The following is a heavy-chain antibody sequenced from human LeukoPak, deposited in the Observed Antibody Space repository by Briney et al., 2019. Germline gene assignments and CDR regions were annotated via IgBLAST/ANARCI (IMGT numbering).Heavy chain of an antibody. V-gene: IGHV3-30-3*01. J-gene: IGHJ1*01. D-gene: IGHD2-15*01. CDR1: GFTFSSYW. CDR3: ARDGSYCSGGSCYFGEYFQH. Sequence: GGSLRLSCAASGFTFSSYWMHWVRQAPGKGLEWVAVISYDGSEKYYADSVKGRFTISRDNSKNTLYLQMNSLRAEDTAVYYCARDGSYCSGGSCYFGEYFQHWGQGTLVTVSS. CDR2: ISYDGSEK.